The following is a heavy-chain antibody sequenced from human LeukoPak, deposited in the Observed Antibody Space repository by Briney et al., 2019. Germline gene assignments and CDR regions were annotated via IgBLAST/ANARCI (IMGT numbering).Heavy chain of an antibody. Sequence: GRSLRLSCAASGFTFSSYAMHWVRQAPGKGLEWVAVISYDGSNKFYADSVKGRFTISRDNSKNTLYLQMNSLRAEDTAVYYCARDLIRMTYYDILTGYYPCAMDVWGQGTTVTVSS. CDR2: ISYDGSNK. V-gene: IGHV3-30*04. D-gene: IGHD3-9*01. CDR3: ARDLIRMTYYDILTGYYPCAMDV. J-gene: IGHJ6*02. CDR1: GFTFSSYA.